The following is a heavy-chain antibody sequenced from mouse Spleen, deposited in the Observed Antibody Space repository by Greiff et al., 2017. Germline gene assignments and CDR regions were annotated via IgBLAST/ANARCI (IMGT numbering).Heavy chain of an antibody. D-gene: IGHD2-1*01. Sequence: EVKVVESGGGLVQPGGSRKLSCAASGFTFSSFGMHWVRQAPEKGLEWVAYISSGSSTIYYADTVKGRFTISRDNPKNTLFLQMTSLRSEDTAMYYCARTGLLNYFDYWGQGTTLTVSS. V-gene: IGHV5-17*02. CDR2: ISSGSSTI. CDR1: GFTFSSFG. CDR3: ARTGLLNYFDY. J-gene: IGHJ2*01.